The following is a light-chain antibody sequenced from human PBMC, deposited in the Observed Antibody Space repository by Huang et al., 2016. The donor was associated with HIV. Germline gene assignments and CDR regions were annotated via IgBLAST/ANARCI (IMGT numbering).Light chain of an antibody. J-gene: IGKJ4*01. Sequence: DIQMTQSPSSVSASVGDRISFTCRASQDINRWLAWYQQKPGKAPKLLSYAASTLQGGVPSRLSGSVSGTGFTLTINNLQPEEFATYCCQQAVSFPLTFGGGTKVEIK. CDR3: QQAVSFPLT. V-gene: IGKV1-12*01. CDR2: AAS. CDR1: QDINRW.